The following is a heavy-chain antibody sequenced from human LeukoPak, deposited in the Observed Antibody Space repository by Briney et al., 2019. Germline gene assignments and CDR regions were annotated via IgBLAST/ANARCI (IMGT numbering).Heavy chain of an antibody. Sequence: GGSLRLSCAASGFTFSSYAMHWVRQAPGKGLEWVAVISYDGSNKYYADSVKGRFTISRDNSKNTLYLQMNSLRAEDTAAYYCARDSGYSYGYSPGYWGQGTLVTVSS. CDR3: ARDSGYSYGYSPGY. CDR2: ISYDGSNK. CDR1: GFTFSSYA. D-gene: IGHD5-18*01. J-gene: IGHJ4*02. V-gene: IGHV3-30-3*01.